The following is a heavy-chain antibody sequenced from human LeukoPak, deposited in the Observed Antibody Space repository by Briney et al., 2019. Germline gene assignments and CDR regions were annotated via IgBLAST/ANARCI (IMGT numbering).Heavy chain of an antibody. CDR2: IYRGGST. D-gene: IGHD5-24*01. J-gene: IGHJ5*01. V-gene: IGHV3-66*01. CDR1: GFTVSNNY. CDR3: ATYDGYNLGFPDS. Sequence: GGSLRLSCAVSGFTVSNNYMSWVRQAPGKGLEWVSVIYRGGSTYYADSVKGRFTISIDTSKNTLFLQMNRLRAEDTAVYYCATYDGYNLGFPDSWGQGTLVTVSS.